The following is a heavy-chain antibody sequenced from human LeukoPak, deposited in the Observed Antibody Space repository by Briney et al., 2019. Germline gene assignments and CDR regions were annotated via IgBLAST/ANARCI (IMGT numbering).Heavy chain of an antibody. V-gene: IGHV4-59*01. CDR1: GGSISSYY. CDR3: AXXXXXDSSGYYYYFDY. J-gene: IGHJ4*02. D-gene: IGHD3-22*01. Sequence: SETLSLTCTVSGGSISSYYWSWIRQPPGKGLEWIGYIYYSGSTNYNPSLKSRVTISVDTSKNQFSLKLSSVTAADTAVYYCAXXXXXDSSGYYYYFDYWGQGTLVTVSS. CDR2: IYYSGST.